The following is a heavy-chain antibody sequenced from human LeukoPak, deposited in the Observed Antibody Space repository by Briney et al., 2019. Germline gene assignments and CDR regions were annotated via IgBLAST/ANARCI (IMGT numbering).Heavy chain of an antibody. V-gene: IGHV1-69*05. D-gene: IGHD3-3*01. Sequence: GASVKVSCKASGYTFTSYDINWVRQATGQGLEWMGGIIPIFGTANYAQKFQGRVTMTRDTSTSTAYMELSSLRSEDTAVYYCARDHRRPRIDFGVVINPPSRFDPWGQGTLVTVSS. J-gene: IGHJ5*02. CDR3: ARDHRRPRIDFGVVINPPSRFDP. CDR1: GYTFTSYD. CDR2: IIPIFGTA.